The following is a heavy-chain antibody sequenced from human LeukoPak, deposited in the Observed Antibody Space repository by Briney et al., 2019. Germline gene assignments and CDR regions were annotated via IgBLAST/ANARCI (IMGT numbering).Heavy chain of an antibody. CDR1: GGSISSYY. V-gene: IGHV4-4*07. D-gene: IGHD6-25*01. J-gene: IGHJ5*02. Sequence: SETLSLTCTVSGGSISSYYWTWIRQSAGKGLEWIGRINTSGSTNYNPSLRSRVTMSVNTSKNQFSLSLTSVTAADTAVYSCAREGGDPRWLDPWGQGTLVTVSS. CDR3: AREGGDPRWLDP. CDR2: INTSGST.